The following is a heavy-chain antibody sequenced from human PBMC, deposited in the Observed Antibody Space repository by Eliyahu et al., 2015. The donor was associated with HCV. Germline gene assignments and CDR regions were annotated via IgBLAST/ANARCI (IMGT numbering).Heavy chain of an antibody. CDR2: ITSTGSGTT. V-gene: IGHV3-48*02. D-gene: IGHD5-18*01. J-gene: IGHJ4*02. CDR1: GFIFSDYS. CDR3: ARAYTFGQVGY. Sequence: EVQLVESGGGLVQPGGSLRLSCAASGFIFSDYSMNWVRQAPGKGLGWVSHITSTGSGTTYYADSVKGRFTISRDNAKNSLYLQMNSLRDEDTAVYYCARAYTFGQVGYWGQGTLVTVSS.